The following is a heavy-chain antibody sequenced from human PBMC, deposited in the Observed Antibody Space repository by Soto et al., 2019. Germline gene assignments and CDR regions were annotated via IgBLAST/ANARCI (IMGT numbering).Heavy chain of an antibody. CDR3: ARVHWVMREKWFDP. J-gene: IGHJ5*02. CDR2: IYYSGST. V-gene: IGHV4-61*01. CDR1: GGSVSSGSYY. D-gene: IGHD3-16*01. Sequence: PSETLSLTCTVSGGSVSSGSYYWSWIRQPPGKGLEWIGYIYYSGSTSYNPSLKSRVTISVDTSKNQFSLKLSSVTAADTAVYYCARVHWVMREKWFDPWGQGTLVTVSS.